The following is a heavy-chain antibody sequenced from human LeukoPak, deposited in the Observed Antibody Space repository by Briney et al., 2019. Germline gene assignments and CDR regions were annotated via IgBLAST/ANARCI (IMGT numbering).Heavy chain of an antibody. D-gene: IGHD2-15*01. Sequence: PSETLSLTCTVSGGSVTSSTYYWGWIRQTPGKRLEWIANIYYTGTTYYNPSLKSRVTMSVDTSKNQFSLRLSSVTAADTAVYYCARDCSGGSCYSGYWGQGTLVTVSS. CDR1: GGSVTSSTYY. V-gene: IGHV4-39*07. CDR3: ARDCSGGSCYSGY. J-gene: IGHJ4*02. CDR2: IYYTGTT.